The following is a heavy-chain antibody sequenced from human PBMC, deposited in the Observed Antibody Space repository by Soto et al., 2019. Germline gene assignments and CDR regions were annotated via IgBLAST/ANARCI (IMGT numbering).Heavy chain of an antibody. CDR3: ARLGGLTGFSGPWYKLEQ. Sequence: PSETLSLTCTVAGGSVFSSSSLWAWIRQSPGKGLERLGQMFYTGTTYYNPSLGSRITMSVDSSKSLFSLRLSSVTAADTALYYCARLGGLTGFSGPWYKLEQWGRGILVTVSS. CDR1: GGSVFSSSSL. J-gene: IGHJ4*02. CDR2: MFYTGTT. V-gene: IGHV4-39*02. D-gene: IGHD1-1*01.